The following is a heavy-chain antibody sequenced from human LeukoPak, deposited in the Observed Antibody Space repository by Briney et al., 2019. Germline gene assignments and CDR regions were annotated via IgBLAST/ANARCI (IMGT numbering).Heavy chain of an antibody. CDR3: ARDSVKQYYFDY. Sequence: PSQTLSLTCTVSGGSISSGSYYWSWMRQPAGKGLEWIGYIYYSGSTNYNPSLKSRVTTSVDTSKNQFSLKLSSVAAADTAVYYCARDSVKQYYFDYWGQGTLVTVSS. CDR2: IYYSGST. CDR1: GGSISSGSYY. J-gene: IGHJ4*02. V-gene: IGHV4-61*10. D-gene: IGHD6-19*01.